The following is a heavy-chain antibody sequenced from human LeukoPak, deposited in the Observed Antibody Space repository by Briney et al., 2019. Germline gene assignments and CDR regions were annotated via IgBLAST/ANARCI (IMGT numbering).Heavy chain of an antibody. Sequence: SETLSLTCTVSGGSISSYYWSWIRQPPGKGLEWIGYIYYSGSTNYNPSLKSRVTISVDTSKNQFSLKLSSVTAADTAVYYCASTNGEIRLGELSFDYWVQGTLVTVSS. J-gene: IGHJ4*02. CDR1: GGSISSYY. D-gene: IGHD3-16*02. CDR3: ASTNGEIRLGELSFDY. V-gene: IGHV4-59*08. CDR2: IYYSGST.